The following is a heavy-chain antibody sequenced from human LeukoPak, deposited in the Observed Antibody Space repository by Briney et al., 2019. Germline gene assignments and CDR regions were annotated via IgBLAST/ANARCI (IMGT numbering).Heavy chain of an antibody. Sequence: RGSLRLSCATSGFTFSSSAMSWVCQPPGKGLAWVSTISGSGGGTYYADSVKGRFTISRDNSKNTLYLQMNSLRAEDTAVFYCGKLFYSSGMYHFDYWGQGTLVTVSS. V-gene: IGHV3-23*01. CDR1: GFTFSSSA. J-gene: IGHJ4*02. CDR3: GKLFYSSGMYHFDY. D-gene: IGHD3-10*01. CDR2: ISGSGGGT.